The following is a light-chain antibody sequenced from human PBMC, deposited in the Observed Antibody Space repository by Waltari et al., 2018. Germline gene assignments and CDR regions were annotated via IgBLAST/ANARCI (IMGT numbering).Light chain of an antibody. CDR1: SPNVGTNT. V-gene: IGLV1-44*01. CDR2: SDD. J-gene: IGLJ2*01. CDR3: AAWDDTLNAVL. Sequence: QSVVTQPPSVSGPPGQRVTVSCSGSSPNVGTNTVNWYRQLPGTAPQLLIYSDDLRPSGVPDRFSASKSGTSASLAISGLHSEDEAEYYCAAWDDTLNAVLFGGGTKLTVL.